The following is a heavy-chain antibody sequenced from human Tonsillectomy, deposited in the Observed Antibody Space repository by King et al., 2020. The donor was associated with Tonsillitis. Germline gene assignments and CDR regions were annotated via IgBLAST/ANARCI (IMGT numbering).Heavy chain of an antibody. D-gene: IGHD6-19*01. CDR2: ISSGSTYI. J-gene: IGHJ4*02. Sequence: VQLVESGGGLVKPGGSLRLSCAASGFTFSDYSMNWVRQAPGKGLEWVSSISSGSTYIYYADSVKGRFTISRDNAKNSLYLQVNSLRAADTAVYYCASSPSSAWPRLFDYWGQGTLVTVSS. CDR1: GFTFSDYS. V-gene: IGHV3-21*01. CDR3: ASSPSSAWPRLFDY.